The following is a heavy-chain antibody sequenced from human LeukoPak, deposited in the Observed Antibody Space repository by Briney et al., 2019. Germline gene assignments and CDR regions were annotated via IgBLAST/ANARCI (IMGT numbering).Heavy chain of an antibody. CDR1: GDSISGPY. D-gene: IGHD3-10*01. CDR2: THYTGEN. Sequence: TSETLSLTCSVSGDSISGPYWNWIRQSPGRGLEWIGYTHYTGENNYNPSLRSRLTMSVDTSNNQVYLRLSSVTPADTAVYYCGRNLGSGSDHWGQGTLVTVSS. CDR3: GRNLGSGSDH. V-gene: IGHV4-59*11. J-gene: IGHJ4*02.